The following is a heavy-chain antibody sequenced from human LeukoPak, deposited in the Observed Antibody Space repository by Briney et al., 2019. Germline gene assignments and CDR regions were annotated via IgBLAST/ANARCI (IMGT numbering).Heavy chain of an antibody. D-gene: IGHD5-12*01. CDR2: ISGSGGST. J-gene: IGHJ4*02. CDR3: AKKLGTTGYSFAFDY. V-gene: IGHV3-23*01. CDR1: GFTFSSYA. Sequence: GGSLRLSCAASGFTFSSYAMSWVRQAPGKGLEWVSAISGSGGSTYYADSVKGRFTISRDDSKNTLYLQMNSLRAEDTAVYYCAKKLGTTGYSFAFDYWGQGTLVTVSS.